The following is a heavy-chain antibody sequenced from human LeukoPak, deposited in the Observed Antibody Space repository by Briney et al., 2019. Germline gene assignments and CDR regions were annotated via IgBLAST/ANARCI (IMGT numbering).Heavy chain of an antibody. Sequence: GGSLRLSCAASGFTFSSYAMPWVRQAPGKGLEWVAVISYDGSNKYYADSVKGRFTISRDNSKNTLYLQMNSLRAEDTAVYYCARWGIAVAGSGDNYWGQGTLVTVSS. CDR3: ARWGIAVAGSGDNY. V-gene: IGHV3-30-3*01. J-gene: IGHJ4*02. CDR1: GFTFSSYA. D-gene: IGHD6-19*01. CDR2: ISYDGSNK.